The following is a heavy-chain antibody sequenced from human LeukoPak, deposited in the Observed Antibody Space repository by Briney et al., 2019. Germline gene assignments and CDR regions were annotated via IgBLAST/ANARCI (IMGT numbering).Heavy chain of an antibody. D-gene: IGHD6-13*01. CDR1: GFTFSSYA. Sequence: GGSLRLSCAASGFTFSSYAMSWVRQAPGKGLEWVSAISGSGGSTYYADSVKGRFTISRDNSKNTLYLRMNSLRAEDTAVYYCAKDTRQQLVQDYFDYWGQGTLVTVSS. V-gene: IGHV3-23*01. CDR2: ISGSGGST. J-gene: IGHJ4*02. CDR3: AKDTRQQLVQDYFDY.